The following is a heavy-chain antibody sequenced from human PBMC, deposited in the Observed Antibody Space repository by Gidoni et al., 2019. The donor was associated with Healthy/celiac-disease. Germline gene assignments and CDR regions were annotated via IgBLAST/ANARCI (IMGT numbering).Heavy chain of an antibody. CDR3: AKKKGQLYYFDY. D-gene: IGHD6-13*01. J-gene: IGHJ4*02. Sequence: HLHLQESGPGLVQPPETLSPPCPVSGGSFSSSSSYWGWTRQPPGKGLEWIGSIYYSGTTYYNPSLKNRVTISVDTSKNQFSLKLSSVTAADTAVYYCAKKKGQLYYFDYWGQGTLVTVSS. CDR2: IYYSGTT. CDR1: GGSFSSSSSY. V-gene: IGHV4-39*01.